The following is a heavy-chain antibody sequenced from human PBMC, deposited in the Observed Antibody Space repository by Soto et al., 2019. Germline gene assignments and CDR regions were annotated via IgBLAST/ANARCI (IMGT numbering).Heavy chain of an antibody. CDR1: GYGFTTYG. Sequence: QVHLVQSGAEVKKPGASGNVSCKGSGYGFTTYGITWVRQAPGQGLEWMAWISAHTGNTDYAQNLQGRVTVTRDTSTSTAYMELRSLRSADTAVYYCARGRYGDYWGQGALVTVSS. D-gene: IGHD1-1*01. V-gene: IGHV1-18*01. J-gene: IGHJ4*02. CDR3: ARGRYGDY. CDR2: ISAHTGNT.